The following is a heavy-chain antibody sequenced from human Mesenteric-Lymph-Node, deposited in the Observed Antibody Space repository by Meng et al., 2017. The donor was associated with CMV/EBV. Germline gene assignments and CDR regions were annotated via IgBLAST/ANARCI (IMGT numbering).Heavy chain of an antibody. CDR3: SRVLGYYGSGSYYYFDY. J-gene: IGHJ4*02. CDR1: CNFFRFG. CDR2: ISGYNGST. Sequence: CNFFRFGISWVRPAPGRGLEWMGWISGYNGSTKYSQKVQDRVTMTTDTATSTAYLVLRSLRSDDTAVYYCSRVLGYYGSGSYYYFDYWGQGTLVTVSS. D-gene: IGHD3-10*01. V-gene: IGHV1-18*01.